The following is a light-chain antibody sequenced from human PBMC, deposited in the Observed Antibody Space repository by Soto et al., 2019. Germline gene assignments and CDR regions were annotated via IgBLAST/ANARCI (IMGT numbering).Light chain of an antibody. CDR2: GAS. CDR3: QQYXXXXXVT. Sequence: EIVLTQSPGTLSLSPGDRATLSCRASQSISSSYLAWYQQKPGQAPRLLIYGASSRATGIPDRFSGSGSGTDFTLTXXXXXXXXFAVYYCQQYXXXXXVTFGP. CDR1: QSISSSY. J-gene: IGKJ3*01. V-gene: IGKV3-20*01.